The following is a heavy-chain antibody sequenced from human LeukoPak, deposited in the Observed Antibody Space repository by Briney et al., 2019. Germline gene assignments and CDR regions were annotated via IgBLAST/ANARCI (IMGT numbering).Heavy chain of an antibody. Sequence: PSETLSLTCTVSGVSISSSSYYWGWIRQPPGKGLEWIGSIYSSGSTYYNPSLKSRVTISVDTSKNQFTLKLISVTAADTAVYYCAKEGTYTYGASDFDYWGQGTLVTVSS. CDR2: IYSSGST. V-gene: IGHV4-39*06. D-gene: IGHD4/OR15-4a*01. CDR3: AKEGTYTYGASDFDY. J-gene: IGHJ4*02. CDR1: GVSISSSSYY.